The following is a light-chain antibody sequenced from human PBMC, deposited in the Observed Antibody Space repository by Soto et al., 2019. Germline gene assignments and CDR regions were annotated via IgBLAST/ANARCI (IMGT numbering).Light chain of an antibody. CDR1: SSDVGGYNY. CDR3: ISYAGSNTFI. J-gene: IGLJ2*01. V-gene: IGLV2-8*01. CDR2: EVS. Sequence: QSVLTQPPSASGSPGQSVTISCTGTSSDVGGYNYVSWYQQYPGKAPKLMIYEVSKGPSGVPDRFSGSKPGNTASLTVSGLQAEDEADYYCISYAGSNTFIFGGGTKLTVL.